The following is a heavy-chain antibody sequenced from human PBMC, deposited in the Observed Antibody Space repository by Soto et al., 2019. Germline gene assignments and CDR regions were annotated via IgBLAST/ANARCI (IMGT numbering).Heavy chain of an antibody. V-gene: IGHV5-10-1*01. J-gene: IGHJ4*02. CDR1: GYSFTTYW. D-gene: IGHD3-22*01. CDR2: IDPSDSYT. CDR3: ARLTLAYDSSGYFIFDY. Sequence: GESLKISCKGSGYSFTTYWISWVRQMPGKGLECMGRIDPSDSYTDYSPSFQGHVTISVDKSISTAYLQWSSLKASDTAMYYCARLTLAYDSSGYFIFDYWGQGTLVTVSS.